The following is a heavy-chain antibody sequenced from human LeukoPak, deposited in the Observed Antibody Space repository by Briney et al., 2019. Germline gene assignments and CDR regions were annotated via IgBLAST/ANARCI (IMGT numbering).Heavy chain of an antibody. J-gene: IGHJ3*02. V-gene: IGHV3-66*02. CDR3: ARGNGWYYDSSGYIKGAFDI. Sequence: GGSLRLSCAASGFTVSSNYMSWVRQAPGKGLEWVSVIYSGGSTYYADSVKGRFTISRDNSKNTLYLQMNSLRAEDTAVYYCARGNGWYYDSSGYIKGAFDIWGQGTMVTVSS. CDR1: GFTVSSNY. D-gene: IGHD3-22*01. CDR2: IYSGGST.